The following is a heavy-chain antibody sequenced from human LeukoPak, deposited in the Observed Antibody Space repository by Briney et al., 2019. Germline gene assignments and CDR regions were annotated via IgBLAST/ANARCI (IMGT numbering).Heavy chain of an antibody. CDR2: VYYSGST. D-gene: IGHD3-3*01. J-gene: IGHJ6*02. CDR1: GGSISSSSYY. V-gene: IGHV4-39*01. Sequence: PSETLSLTYTVSGGSISSSSYYWDWIRQPPGKGLEWIGSVYYSGSTYYNPSLKSRVTISVDTSKNQFSLKLSSVTAADTAVYYCARPNSFWSGSGGDYYYGMDVWGQGTTVTVS. CDR3: ARPNSFWSGSGGDYYYGMDV.